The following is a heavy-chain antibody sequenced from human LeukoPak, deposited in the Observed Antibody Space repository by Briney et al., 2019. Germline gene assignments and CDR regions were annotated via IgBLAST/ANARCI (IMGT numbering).Heavy chain of an antibody. V-gene: IGHV3-21*01. Sequence: SGGSLRLSCAASGFTFSSYSMNWVRQAPGKGLEWVSSISSSSSYIYYADSVKGRSTISRDNAKNSLYLQMNSLRAEDTAVYYCARGRYVLRFLEWLLTFDYWGQGTLVTVSS. J-gene: IGHJ4*02. CDR3: ARGRYVLRFLEWLLTFDY. D-gene: IGHD3-3*01. CDR1: GFTFSSYS. CDR2: ISSSSSYI.